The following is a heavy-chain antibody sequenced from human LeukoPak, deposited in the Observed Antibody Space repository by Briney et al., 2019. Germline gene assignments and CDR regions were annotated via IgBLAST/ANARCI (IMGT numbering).Heavy chain of an antibody. Sequence: GGSLRLSCAASGFTVSSNYMSWVRQAPGKGLEWVSVIYSGGSTYYADSVKGRFTISRDNSKNTLYLQMNSLRAEDTAVYYCAKDGYLNHLKHGFDPWGQGTLVTVSS. CDR2: IYSGGST. CDR1: GFTVSSNY. CDR3: AKDGYLNHLKHGFDP. V-gene: IGHV3-53*05. J-gene: IGHJ5*02. D-gene: IGHD1-14*01.